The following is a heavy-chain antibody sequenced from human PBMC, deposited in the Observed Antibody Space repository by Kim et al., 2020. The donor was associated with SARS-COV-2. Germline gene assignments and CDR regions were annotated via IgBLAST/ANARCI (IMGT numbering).Heavy chain of an antibody. CDR1: GGSMNTDGYY. CDR3: AREVGPMATRSGGHFDY. D-gene: IGHD5-12*01. Sequence: SETLSLTCSVSGGSMNTDGYYWTWIRQSPGKGLEWMGYVYHTGSQYYNPSFQSRITMSLDTSKNSFSLNLNSVTAADTAVYYCAREVGPMATRSGGHFDYWGQGTLITVSS. CDR2: VYHTGSQ. J-gene: IGHJ4*02. V-gene: IGHV4-31*03.